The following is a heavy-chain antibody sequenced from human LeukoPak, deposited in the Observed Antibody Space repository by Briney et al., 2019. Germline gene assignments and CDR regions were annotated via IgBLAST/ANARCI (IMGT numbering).Heavy chain of an antibody. CDR3: TRMTTGHDY. Sequence: SETLSLTCAVSGVSFNDYYWSWVRQTPGKGLEWIGEINHSGYTNDSPSLKSRVTLSSDTSRKQFSLNLRSVTVADSGIYYCTRMTTGHDYWGQGTLVTVSS. CDR1: GVSFNDYY. D-gene: IGHD4-17*01. J-gene: IGHJ4*02. CDR2: INHSGYT. V-gene: IGHV4-34*01.